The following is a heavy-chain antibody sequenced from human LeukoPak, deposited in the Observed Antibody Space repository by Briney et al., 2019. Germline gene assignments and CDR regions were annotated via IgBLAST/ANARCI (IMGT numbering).Heavy chain of an antibody. CDR3: ARGPISYYYGMDV. V-gene: IGHV3-23*01. D-gene: IGHD3-3*02. J-gene: IGHJ6*02. CDR1: GFTFSSSA. Sequence: PGGSLRLSCAASGFTFSSSAMSWVRQVPGKGLEWVSGISASGGSTSYADSAKGRFTISRDNSKNTLYLQMNSLRAEDTAVYYCARGPISYYYGMDVWGQGTTVTVSS. CDR2: ISASGGST.